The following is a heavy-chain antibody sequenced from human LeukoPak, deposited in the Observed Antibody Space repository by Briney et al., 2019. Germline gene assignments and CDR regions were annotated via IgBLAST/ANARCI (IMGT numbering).Heavy chain of an antibody. D-gene: IGHD2-2*01. V-gene: IGHV4-59*01. CDR2: IYYSGST. CDR3: ARVYCSSTSCSLYNWFDP. J-gene: IGHJ5*02. CDR1: GGSISSYY. Sequence: SETLSLTCTVSGGSISSYYWSWIRQPPGKGLEWIGYIYYSGSTNYNPSLKSRVTISVDTSKNQFSLKLSSVTAADTAVYYCARVYCSSTSCSLYNWFDPWGQGTLVTVSS.